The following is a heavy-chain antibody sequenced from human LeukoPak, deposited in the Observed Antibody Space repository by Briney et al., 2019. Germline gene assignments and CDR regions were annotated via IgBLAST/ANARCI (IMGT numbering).Heavy chain of an antibody. D-gene: IGHD3-10*01. Sequence: GGSLRLSCTASGFTFSSYSMNWVRQAPGKGLEWVSYLGGDSDTISYADSVRGRFTISRDNAENSLYLQMNSLRDEDTAVYYCARDRGYAFDIWGQGTMLTVSS. V-gene: IGHV3-48*02. CDR2: LGGDSDTI. CDR1: GFTFSSYS. CDR3: ARDRGYAFDI. J-gene: IGHJ3*02.